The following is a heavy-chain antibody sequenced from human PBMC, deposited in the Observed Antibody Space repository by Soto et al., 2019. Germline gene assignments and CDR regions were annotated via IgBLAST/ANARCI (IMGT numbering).Heavy chain of an antibody. Sequence: PSETLSLTCTVSGGSISSGGYYWSWIRQHPGKGLEWIGYIYYSGSTYYNPSLKSRVTISVDTSKNQFSLKLSSVTAADTAVYYCARDFRRPTYYYDSSGYSAFDIWGQGTMVTVSS. J-gene: IGHJ3*02. CDR3: ARDFRRPTYYYDSSGYSAFDI. V-gene: IGHV4-31*03. CDR1: GGSISSGGYY. CDR2: IYYSGST. D-gene: IGHD3-22*01.